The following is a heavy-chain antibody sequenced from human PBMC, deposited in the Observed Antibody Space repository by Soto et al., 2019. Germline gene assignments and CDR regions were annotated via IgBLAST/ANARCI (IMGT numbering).Heavy chain of an antibody. Sequence: SETLSLTCTVSGGSISSSSYYWGWIRQPPGKGLEWIGSIYYSGSTYYNPSLKSRVTISVDTSKNQFSLKLSSVTAADTAVYYCARRGYCSSTSCYARSTRFDPWGQGTLVTVSS. J-gene: IGHJ5*02. V-gene: IGHV4-39*01. CDR2: IYYSGST. CDR1: GGSISSSSYY. CDR3: ARRGYCSSTSCYARSTRFDP. D-gene: IGHD2-2*01.